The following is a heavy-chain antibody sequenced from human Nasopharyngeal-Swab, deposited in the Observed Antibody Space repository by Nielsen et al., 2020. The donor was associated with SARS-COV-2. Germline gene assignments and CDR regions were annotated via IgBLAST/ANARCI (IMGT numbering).Heavy chain of an antibody. Sequence: SVKVPCKASGFTLTSSAVQWVRQARRQRREWIGWIFVCSGYTNYAQKFQERVTITRDMSTSTAYMEVSSLRSEDTAVYFCAADLQTTMAHWYFDLWGRGTLVTVSS. CDR1: GFTLTSSA. J-gene: IGHJ2*01. CDR2: IFVCSGYT. D-gene: IGHD1/OR15-1a*01. CDR3: AADLQTTMAHWYFDL. V-gene: IGHV1-58*01.